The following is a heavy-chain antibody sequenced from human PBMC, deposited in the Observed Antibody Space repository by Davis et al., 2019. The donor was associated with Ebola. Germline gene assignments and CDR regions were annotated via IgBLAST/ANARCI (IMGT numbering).Heavy chain of an antibody. CDR3: AKDDYHSGSPFDY. D-gene: IGHD1-26*01. CDR2: ISYDGSNK. V-gene: IGHV3-30*18. Sequence: GESLKISCAASGFTFSSYGMHWVRQAPGKGLEWVAVISYDGSNKYYADSVKGRFTISRDNSKTTLYLQMNSLRAEDTAVYYCAKDDYHSGSPFDYWGQGTLVTVSS. CDR1: GFTFSSYG. J-gene: IGHJ4*02.